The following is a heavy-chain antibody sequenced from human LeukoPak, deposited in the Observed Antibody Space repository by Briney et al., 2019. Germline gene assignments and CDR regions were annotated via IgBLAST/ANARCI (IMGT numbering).Heavy chain of an antibody. CDR1: GGSISSGGYY. J-gene: IGHJ5*02. CDR2: IYYSGST. CDR3: ARDVYGDYDNNWFDP. Sequence: PSETLSLTCTASGGSISSGGYYWSWIRQHPGKGLEWIGYIYYSGSTYYNPSLKSRVTISVDTSKNQFSLKLSSVTAADTAVYYRARDVYGDYDNNWFDPWGQGTLVTVSS. D-gene: IGHD4-17*01. V-gene: IGHV4-31*03.